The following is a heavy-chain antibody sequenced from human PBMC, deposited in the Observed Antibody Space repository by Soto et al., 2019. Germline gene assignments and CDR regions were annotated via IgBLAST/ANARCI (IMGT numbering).Heavy chain of an antibody. Sequence: ASVKVSCMASGYNFTQYTIHWVRQAPGQRLEWMGWITAGDGKTQYSKKFQTRVTIRSDVSATTVYMDLNSLRSEDTAVYYCARDLYSSSFFWFDAWGRGTLVTVSS. V-gene: IGHV1-3*01. CDR1: GYNFTQYT. J-gene: IGHJ5*02. CDR3: ARDLYSSSFFWFDA. CDR2: ITAGDGKT. D-gene: IGHD2-2*01.